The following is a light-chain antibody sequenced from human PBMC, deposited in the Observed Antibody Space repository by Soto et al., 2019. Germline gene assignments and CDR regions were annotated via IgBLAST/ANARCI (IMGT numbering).Light chain of an antibody. CDR1: QSISSW. V-gene: IGKV1-5*03. Sequence: DIQLTQSPSTLSASVGDRVTITSRASQSISSWLAWYQQKPGKAPNLLIYKTSNLESGVPSRFSGSGSGTEFTLTISSLQPDDFATYYCQYYNYYCWTFGQGTKVEIK. CDR2: KTS. J-gene: IGKJ1*01. CDR3: QYYNYYCWT.